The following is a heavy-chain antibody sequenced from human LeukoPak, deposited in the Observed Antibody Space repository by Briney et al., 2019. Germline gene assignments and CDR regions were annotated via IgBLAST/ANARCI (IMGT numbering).Heavy chain of an antibody. D-gene: IGHD3-10*01. CDR2: IRYDGSNK. J-gene: IGHJ6*03. CDR1: GFTFNNFA. Sequence: PGGSLRLSCAASGFTFNNFAMHWVRQAPGKGLEWVAFIRYDGSNKYYADSVKGRFTISRDNSKNTLYLQMNSLRAEDTAVYYCAKTIYYGSGSWFYYYMDVWGKGTTVTVSS. CDR3: AKTIYYGSGSWFYYYMDV. V-gene: IGHV3-30*02.